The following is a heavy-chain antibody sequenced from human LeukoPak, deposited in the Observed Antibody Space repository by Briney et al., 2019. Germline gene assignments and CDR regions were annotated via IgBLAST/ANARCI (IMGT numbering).Heavy chain of an antibody. D-gene: IGHD3-3*01. J-gene: IGHJ6*02. CDR1: GFTFTSSA. CDR3: AAEGTIFGVVPYGMDV. Sequence: GASVKVSCKASGFTFTSSAMQWVRQARGQRLEWIGWIVVGSGNTNYAQKFQERVTITRDMSTSTAYMELSSLRSEDTTVYYCAAEGTIFGVVPYGMDVWGQGTTVTVSS. CDR2: IVVGSGNT. V-gene: IGHV1-58*02.